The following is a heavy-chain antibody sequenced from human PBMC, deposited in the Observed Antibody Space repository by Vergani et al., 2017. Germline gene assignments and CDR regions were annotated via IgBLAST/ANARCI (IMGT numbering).Heavy chain of an antibody. CDR2: RKEDGSEK. CDR1: GFTFSNYW. CDR3: ARDGLLAGYYCRYYYSMDV. D-gene: IGHD3-9*01. Sequence: EVQLVESGGGLVQPGGSLRLSCAASGFTFSNYWMSWVRQATGKGLEWLANRKEDGSEKNYVDSVKGRFTISRDNAKNSLYLQMNSLRAEDTAMYYCARDGLLAGYYCRYYYSMDVWGQGTTVTVS. J-gene: IGHJ6*02. V-gene: IGHV3-7*01.